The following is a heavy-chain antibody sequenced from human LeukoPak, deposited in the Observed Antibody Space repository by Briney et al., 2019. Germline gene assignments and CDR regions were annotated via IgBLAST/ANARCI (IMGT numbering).Heavy chain of an antibody. D-gene: IGHD2-15*01. CDR2: ISSSGSTI. CDR3: ARAPESLIVVAGGIDY. Sequence: GGSLRLSCAASGFTFSDYYMSWIRQAPGKGLEWVSYISSSGSTIYYADSVKGRFTISRDNAKNSLYLQMNSLRAEDTAVYYCARAPESLIVVAGGIDYWGQGTLVTVSS. CDR1: GFTFSDYY. J-gene: IGHJ4*02. V-gene: IGHV3-11*01.